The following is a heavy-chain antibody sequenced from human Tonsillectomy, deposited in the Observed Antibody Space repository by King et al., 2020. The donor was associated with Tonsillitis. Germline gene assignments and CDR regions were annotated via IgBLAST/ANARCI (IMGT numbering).Heavy chain of an antibody. D-gene: IGHD6-19*01. J-gene: IGHJ2*01. CDR1: GYSFTSYW. CDR3: ARYGVAVAGTSSGYWYFAL. Sequence: QLVQSGAEVKKPGESLKISCKGSGYSFTSYWIGWVRQMPGKGLEWMGIIYPGDSDTRYSPSFQGQVTISADKSISTAYLQWSSLKASDTAMYYCARYGVAVAGTSSGYWYFALWGRGTLVTVSS. CDR2: IYPGDSDT. V-gene: IGHV5-51*01.